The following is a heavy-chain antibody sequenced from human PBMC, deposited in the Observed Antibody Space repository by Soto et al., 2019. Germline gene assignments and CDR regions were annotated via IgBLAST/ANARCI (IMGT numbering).Heavy chain of an antibody. CDR2: INSDSDNI. Sequence: PGGSLRLSCAASGWTFGTYSMNWVRQAPGKGLEWIAYINSDSDNIMYADSVKGRFTISRENAKNSLFLQMNSLTDEDTAVYYCARLYYDYVWGQGTTVTVSS. CDR3: ARLYYDYV. V-gene: IGHV3-48*02. J-gene: IGHJ6*02. D-gene: IGHD3-3*01. CDR1: GWTFGTYS.